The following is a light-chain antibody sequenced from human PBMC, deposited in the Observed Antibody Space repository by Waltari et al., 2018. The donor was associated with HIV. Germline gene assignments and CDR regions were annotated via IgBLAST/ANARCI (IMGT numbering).Light chain of an antibody. CDR2: SNN. V-gene: IGLV1-44*01. Sequence: QSVLTQPPSASGTPGQRVTISCSGRNSNIGSTSVNWYQQVPGTAPKLLIYSNNQRPSGVPDRFSGSKSGNSASLAISGLRSEDETDYYCAAWDDSRNGEVIFGGGTKLTVL. CDR3: AAWDDSRNGEVI. J-gene: IGLJ2*01. CDR1: NSNIGSTS.